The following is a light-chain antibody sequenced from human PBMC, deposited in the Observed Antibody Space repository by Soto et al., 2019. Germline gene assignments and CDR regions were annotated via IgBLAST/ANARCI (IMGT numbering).Light chain of an antibody. V-gene: IGLV2-14*01. J-gene: IGLJ1*01. CDR2: DVS. Sequence: QSALTQPASVSGSPGQSITISCTGTSSDVGGYNYVSWYQQHPGKAPKFMIYDVSNRPSGVSNRFSGSKSGNTASLTISGLQAEDEADYYCCSSTTSNTRQLVFGTVTKVTVL. CDR3: CSSTTSNTRQLV. CDR1: SSDVGGYNY.